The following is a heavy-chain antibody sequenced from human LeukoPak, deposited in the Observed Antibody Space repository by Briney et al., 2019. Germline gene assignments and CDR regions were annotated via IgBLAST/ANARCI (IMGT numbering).Heavy chain of an antibody. J-gene: IGHJ4*02. CDR1: GFTFSSYE. Sequence: PGGSLRLSCTASGFTFSSYEMSCVRQAPGKGLEWVSYISSSGSTIYYTDSVKGRFTISRDNAKNSLYLQMNSVRAEDTAVYYCSSGLSMIPYYWGQGTLVTVSS. D-gene: IGHD3-22*01. CDR3: SSGLSMIPYY. V-gene: IGHV3-48*03. CDR2: ISSSGSTI.